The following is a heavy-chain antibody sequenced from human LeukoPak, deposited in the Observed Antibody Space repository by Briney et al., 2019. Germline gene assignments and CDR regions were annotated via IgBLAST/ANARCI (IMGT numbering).Heavy chain of an antibody. V-gene: IGHV3-15*01. D-gene: IGHD3-22*01. CDR3: ARGGYYDSSGYYYESYYYYMDV. J-gene: IGHJ6*03. CDR1: GFIFSKAW. Sequence: KPGGSLRLSCAASGFIFSKAWMSWVRQAPGKGLEWIGRIKSQTDGGTTDYAAPVKGRFTISRDDSKNTLYLQMNSLRAEDTAVYYCARGGYYDSSGYYYESYYYYMDVWGKGTTVTVSS. CDR2: IKSQTDGGTT.